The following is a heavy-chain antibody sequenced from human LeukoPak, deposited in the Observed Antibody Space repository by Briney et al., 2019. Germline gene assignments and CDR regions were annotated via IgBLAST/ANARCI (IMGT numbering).Heavy chain of an antibody. CDR2: IYYSGST. V-gene: IGHV4-39*01. D-gene: IGHD5-24*01. Sequence: PSETLSLTCTVSGGSISSSSYYWGWIRQPPGKGLEWIGSIYYSGSTYYNPSLKSRVTISVDTSKNQFSLKLSSVTAADTAVYYCAKLGGMATILGLDYWGQGTLVTVSS. CDR1: GGSISSSSYY. J-gene: IGHJ4*02. CDR3: AKLGGMATILGLDY.